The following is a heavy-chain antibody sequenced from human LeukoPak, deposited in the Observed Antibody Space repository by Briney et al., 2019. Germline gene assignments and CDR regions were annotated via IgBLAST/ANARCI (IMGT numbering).Heavy chain of an antibody. V-gene: IGHV7-4-1*02. CDR3: ARGPPREDSSGYYSL. J-gene: IGHJ4*02. D-gene: IGHD3-22*01. CDR2: IDTNTGNP. CDR1: GYTLTNYT. Sequence: GASVKVSCKASGYTLTNYTLNWVRQAPGQGLEWMGWIDTNTGNPTYAQGFIGRFVFSLDTSVTTAYLQISSLKAEDTAVNYCARGPPREDSSGYYSLWGQGTLVTVSS.